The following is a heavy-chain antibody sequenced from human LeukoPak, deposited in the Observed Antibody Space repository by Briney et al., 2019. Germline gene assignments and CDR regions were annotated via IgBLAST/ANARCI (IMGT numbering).Heavy chain of an antibody. J-gene: IGHJ4*02. CDR3: ARGWLTYYYGSGSYYKPYYFDY. CDR2: INHSGST. Sequence: SETLSLTCAVYGGSFSGYYWSWIRQPPGKGLEWIGEINHSGSTNYNPSLKSRVTISVDTSKNQFSLKLSSVTAADTAVYYCARGWLTYYYGSGSYYKPYYFDYWGQGTLVTVSS. V-gene: IGHV4-34*01. D-gene: IGHD3-10*01. CDR1: GGSFSGYY.